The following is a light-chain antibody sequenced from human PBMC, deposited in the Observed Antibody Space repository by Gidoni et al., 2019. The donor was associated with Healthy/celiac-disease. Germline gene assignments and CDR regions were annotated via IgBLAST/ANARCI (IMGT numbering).Light chain of an antibody. J-gene: IGLJ2*01. V-gene: IGLV3-21*04. CDR2: YES. CDR3: QVWDSSSDHPV. CDR1: NIGSKS. Sequence: SYVLTQPPSVSVAPGKTARITCGGNNIGSKSVHWYQQKPGQATLLVIYYESDRPSGIPERFSGSNSGNTATLTISRVEAGDEAEYYCQVWDSSSDHPVFGGGTKLTVL.